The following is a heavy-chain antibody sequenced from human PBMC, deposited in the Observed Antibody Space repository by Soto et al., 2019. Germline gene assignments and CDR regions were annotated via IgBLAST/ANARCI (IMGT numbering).Heavy chain of an antibody. Sequence: SETLSLTCTASGGSISSYYWSWIRQPPGKGLEWIGYIYYSGSTNYNPSLKSRVTISVDTSKNQFSLKLSSVTAADTAVYYCARGSGYYDFWSGSPYGMDVWGQGTTVTVSS. CDR1: GGSISSYY. CDR3: ARGSGYYDFWSGSPYGMDV. CDR2: IYYSGST. D-gene: IGHD3-3*01. J-gene: IGHJ6*02. V-gene: IGHV4-59*01.